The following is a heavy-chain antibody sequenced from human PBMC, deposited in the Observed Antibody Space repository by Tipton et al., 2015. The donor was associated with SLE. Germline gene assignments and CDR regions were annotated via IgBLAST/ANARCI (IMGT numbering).Heavy chain of an antibody. J-gene: IGHJ5*02. CDR1: GGSISSSSYY. V-gene: IGHV4-39*07. Sequence: LRLSCTVSGGSISSSSYYWGWIRQPPGKGLEWIGSMYYSGITYYNPSLKSRVTISVDTSKNQFSLKLSSVTAADTAVYYCARGSPRGAMVVVITTHWFDPWGQGTLVTVSS. CDR3: ARGSPRGAMVVVITTHWFDP. CDR2: MYYSGIT. D-gene: IGHD3-22*01.